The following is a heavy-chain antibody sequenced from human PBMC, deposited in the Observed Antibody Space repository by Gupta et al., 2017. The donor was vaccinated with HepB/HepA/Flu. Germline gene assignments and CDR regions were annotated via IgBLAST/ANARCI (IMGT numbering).Heavy chain of an antibody. J-gene: IGHJ6*02. D-gene: IGHD2-2*01. CDR3: ARVSLLVPASVDV. CDR2: IYHSGIT. Sequence: QVQLQESGPGLVKPSGTLSLTCAVSGVSISSSPWWTWVRLPPGKGLEWIGEIYHSGITNYQPSLKSRVTISVDKSKNQFSLKLTSVTAADTAVYYCARVSLLVPASVDVWGQGTTVTVSS. V-gene: IGHV4-4*02. CDR1: GVSISSSPW.